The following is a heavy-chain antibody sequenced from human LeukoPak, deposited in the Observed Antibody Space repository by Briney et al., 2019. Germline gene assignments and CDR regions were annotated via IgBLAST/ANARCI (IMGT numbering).Heavy chain of an antibody. D-gene: IGHD4-17*01. V-gene: IGHV1-58*01. CDR3: ARTNDCGAANAFDI. CDR1: GFTFSRSA. J-gene: IGHJ3*02. CDR2: IVVGSGNT. Sequence: SVKVSCKASGFTFSRSAVQWVRQARGQRLEWIGWIVVGSGNTNYAEKFQERVTITRDMSTSTAYMELSSLRSEDTAVYYCARTNDCGAANAFDIWGQGTMVTVSS.